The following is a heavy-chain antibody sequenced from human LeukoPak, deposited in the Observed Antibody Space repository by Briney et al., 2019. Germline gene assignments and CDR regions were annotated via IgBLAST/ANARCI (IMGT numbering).Heavy chain of an antibody. V-gene: IGHV3-48*04. D-gene: IGHD1-26*01. Sequence: GGSLRLSCAASGFTFSSYSMNWVRQAPGKGLEWVSYISSSSSTIYHADSVKGRFTISRDNAKNSLYLQMNSLRAEDTAVYYCARESESGSPDYWGQGTLVTVSS. CDR2: ISSSSSTI. CDR3: ARESESGSPDY. CDR1: GFTFSSYS. J-gene: IGHJ4*02.